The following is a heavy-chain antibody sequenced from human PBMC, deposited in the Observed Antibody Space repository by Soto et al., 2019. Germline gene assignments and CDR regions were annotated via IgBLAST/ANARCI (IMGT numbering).Heavy chain of an antibody. Sequence: SVKVSCKASGGTFSSYAISWVRQAPGQGLEWMGGITPIFGTANYAQKFQGRVTITADESTSTAYMELSSLRSEDTAVYYCASTVDTAMVIYYYYYYYGMDVWGQGTTVTVSS. CDR1: GGTFSSYA. D-gene: IGHD5-18*01. CDR2: ITPIFGTA. J-gene: IGHJ6*02. CDR3: ASTVDTAMVIYYYYYYYGMDV. V-gene: IGHV1-69*13.